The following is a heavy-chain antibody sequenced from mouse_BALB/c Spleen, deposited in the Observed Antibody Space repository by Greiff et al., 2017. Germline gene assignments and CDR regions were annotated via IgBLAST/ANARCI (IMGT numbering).Heavy chain of an antibody. J-gene: IGHJ3*01. D-gene: IGHD2-1*01. CDR3: ARIFGNYGRAWFAY. Sequence: QVTLKECGPGILQPSQTLSLTCSFSGFSLSTSGMSVGWIRQPSGKGLEWLAHIWWNDDKYYNPALKSRLTISKDTSNNQVFLKIASVVTADTATYYCARIFGNYGRAWFAYWGQGTLVTVSA. V-gene: IGHV8-8*01. CDR1: GFSLSTSGMS. CDR2: IWWNDDK.